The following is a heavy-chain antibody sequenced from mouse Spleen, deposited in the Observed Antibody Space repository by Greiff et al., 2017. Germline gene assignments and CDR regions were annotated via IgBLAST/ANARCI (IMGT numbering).Heavy chain of an antibody. CDR3: AREYGNSIYFDY. D-gene: IGHD2-10*02. V-gene: IGHV1-55*01. J-gene: IGHJ2*01. Sequence: QVQLQQSGAELVKPGASVKMSCKASGYTFTSYWITWVKQRPGQGLEWIGDIYPGSGSTNYNEKFKSKATLTVDTSSSTAYMQLSSLTSEDSAVYYCAREYGNSIYFDYWGQGTTLTVSS. CDR2: IYPGSGST. CDR1: GYTFTSYW.